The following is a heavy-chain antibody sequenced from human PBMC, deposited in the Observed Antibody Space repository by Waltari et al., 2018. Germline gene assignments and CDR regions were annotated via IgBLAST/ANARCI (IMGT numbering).Heavy chain of an antibody. V-gene: IGHV4-34*01. CDR3: ARQRGRYQLLYAPYYYYGMDV. Sequence: QVQLQQWGAGLLKPSETLSLTCAVYGGSFSGYYWSWIRQPPGTGLEWIGEINHSGSTNYNPSLKSRVTISVDTSKNQFSLKLSSVTAADTAVYYCARQRGRYQLLYAPYYYYGMDVWGQGTTVTVSS. CDR1: GGSFSGYY. D-gene: IGHD2-2*02. J-gene: IGHJ6*02. CDR2: INHSGST.